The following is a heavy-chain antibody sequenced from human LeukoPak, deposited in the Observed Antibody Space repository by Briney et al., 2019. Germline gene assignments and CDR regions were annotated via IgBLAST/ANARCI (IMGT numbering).Heavy chain of an antibody. CDR3: AIGPITMVRGVLGF. Sequence: ASVKVSCKASGYTFTNYDFNWVRQAPGQGLEWMGWMNPNSGNTGYPQKFQGRVTITRNTSISTAYMELSSLTSDDTGVYYCAIGPITMVRGVLGFWGQGTLVTVSS. CDR2: MNPNSGNT. CDR1: GYTFTNYD. V-gene: IGHV1-8*01. D-gene: IGHD3-10*01. J-gene: IGHJ4*02.